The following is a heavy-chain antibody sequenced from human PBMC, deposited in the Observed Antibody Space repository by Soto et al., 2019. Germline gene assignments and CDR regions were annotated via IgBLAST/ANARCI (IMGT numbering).Heavy chain of an antibody. D-gene: IGHD6-13*01. CDR1: GFTFSSYG. Sequence: QVQLVESGGGVVQPGRSLRLSCAASGFTFSSYGMHWVRQAPGKGLEWVAVIWYDGSNKYYADSVKGRFTISRDNSKNTLYLQMNSLRAEDTAVYYCATQYSSSWEEVYYYGMDVWGQGTTVTVSS. V-gene: IGHV3-33*01. J-gene: IGHJ6*02. CDR3: ATQYSSSWEEVYYYGMDV. CDR2: IWYDGSNK.